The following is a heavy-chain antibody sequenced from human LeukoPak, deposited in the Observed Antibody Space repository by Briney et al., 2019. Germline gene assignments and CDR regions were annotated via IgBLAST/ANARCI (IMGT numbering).Heavy chain of an antibody. D-gene: IGHD4-17*01. CDR3: AREQTTVTMNWFDP. CDR2: IDYDGST. V-gene: IGHV4-59*01. J-gene: IGHJ5*02. CDR1: GGSIRSYY. Sequence: PSETLSLTCTVSGGSIRSYYWNWIRQPPGKGLEWIGYIDYDGSTNYNPSLRSRVTISVDTSKNQLSLELTSVTAADTAVYYCAREQTTVTMNWFDPWGQGTLVTVSS.